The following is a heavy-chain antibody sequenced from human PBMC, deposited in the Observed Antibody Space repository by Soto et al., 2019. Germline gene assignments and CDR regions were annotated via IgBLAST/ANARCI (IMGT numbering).Heavy chain of an antibody. J-gene: IGHJ5*02. CDR2: IYYSGNT. Sequence: QLQLQESGPGLVKPSETLSLTCTVSGGSISASSYYWGWMRQPPGKGLEWIGTIYYSGNTFYNPSRKSRVTITVDTPKNQFSLKLSSVTAADTAVYYCARADIVVVPATSPHNWFDPWGQGTLVTVSS. V-gene: IGHV4-39*01. CDR3: ARADIVVVPATSPHNWFDP. CDR1: GGSISASSYY. D-gene: IGHD2-2*01.